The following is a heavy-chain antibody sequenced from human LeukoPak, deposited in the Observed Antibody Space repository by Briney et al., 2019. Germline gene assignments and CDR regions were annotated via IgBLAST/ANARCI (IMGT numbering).Heavy chain of an antibody. V-gene: IGHV1-18*01. Sequence: ASVKVSCKASGYTFTSYGISWVRQAPGQGLEWMGWISAYNGNTNYAQKLQGRVTMTTDTSTSTAYMELRSLRSDDTAVYCCARDEPELGQVPYYFDYWGQGTLVTVSS. CDR3: ARDEPELGQVPYYFDY. CDR2: ISAYNGNT. CDR1: GYTFTSYG. J-gene: IGHJ4*02. D-gene: IGHD7-27*01.